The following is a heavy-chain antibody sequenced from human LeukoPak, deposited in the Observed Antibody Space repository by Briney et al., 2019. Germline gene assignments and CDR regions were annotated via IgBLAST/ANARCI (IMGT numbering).Heavy chain of an antibody. CDR3: AREDASGLDY. V-gene: IGHV3-48*03. D-gene: IGHD2-15*01. CDR2: ISSSGNTI. CDR1: GFTFRSYD. Sequence: AGGSLRLSCAATGFTFRSYDMNWVRQAPGKGLEWVSYISSSGNTIYYVDSVKGRFTISRDNAKNSLYLQMNSPRAEDTAVYYCAREDASGLDYWGQGTLVTVSS. J-gene: IGHJ4*02.